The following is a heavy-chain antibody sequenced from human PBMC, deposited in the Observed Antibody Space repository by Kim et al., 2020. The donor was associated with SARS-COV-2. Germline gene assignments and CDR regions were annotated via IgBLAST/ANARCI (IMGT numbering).Heavy chain of an antibody. Sequence: YAHSVKGRFTVARDNAKNTLYLQMNSLRGEDTAVYYCARGRESQIYYCDYWGQGTLVTVSS. V-gene: IGHV3-74*01. J-gene: IGHJ4*02. CDR3: ARGRESQIYYCDY.